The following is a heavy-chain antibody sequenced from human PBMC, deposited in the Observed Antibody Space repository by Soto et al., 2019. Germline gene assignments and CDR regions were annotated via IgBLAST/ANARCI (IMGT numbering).Heavy chain of an antibody. Sequence: ASVKVSCKASGGTFSSYTISWVRQAPGQGLEWMGRIIPILGIANYAQKFQGRVTITADKSTSTAYMELSSLRSEDTAVYYCARGGGIAAAGTFGFWFDPWGQGTLVTVSS. CDR1: GGTFSSYT. D-gene: IGHD6-13*01. V-gene: IGHV1-69*02. J-gene: IGHJ5*02. CDR3: ARGGGIAAAGTFGFWFDP. CDR2: IIPILGIA.